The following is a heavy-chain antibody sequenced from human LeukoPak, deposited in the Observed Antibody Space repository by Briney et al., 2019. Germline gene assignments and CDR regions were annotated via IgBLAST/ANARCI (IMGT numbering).Heavy chain of an antibody. D-gene: IGHD6-19*01. Sequence: LGGSLRLSYGASGFTFSNDWMAWVRQTPGKGLEWVANIKPDGSEKYYVDSVKGRFTISRDNAKNLMYLQMNSLRAEDTAVYFCASGIYSSWGQGVLVTVSS. CDR2: IKPDGSEK. V-gene: IGHV3-7*01. CDR1: GFTFSNDW. CDR3: ASGIYSS. J-gene: IGHJ4*02.